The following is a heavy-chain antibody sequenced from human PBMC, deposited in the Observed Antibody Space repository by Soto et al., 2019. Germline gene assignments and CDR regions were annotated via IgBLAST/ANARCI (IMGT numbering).Heavy chain of an antibody. CDR2: IYYSGST. D-gene: IGHD6-19*01. Sequence: SETLSLTCTVSGGSISSSYYYWGWIRQPPGKGLEWIGNIYYSGSTYYNPSLKSRVTISVDTSKKQFSLKLSSVTAADTAVYYCARQLQGSGWYYFDYWGQGTLVTVSS. V-gene: IGHV4-39*01. CDR3: ARQLQGSGWYYFDY. J-gene: IGHJ4*02. CDR1: GGSISSSYYY.